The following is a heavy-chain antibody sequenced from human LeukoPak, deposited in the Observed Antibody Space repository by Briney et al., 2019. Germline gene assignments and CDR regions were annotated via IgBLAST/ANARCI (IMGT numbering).Heavy chain of an antibody. CDR1: GGSISSSSYY. CDR2: IYYSGST. CDR3: ARVKSFSSSQFFFDR. D-gene: IGHD6-6*01. Sequence: SETLSLTCTVSGGSISSSSYYWGWIRQPPGKGLEWIGSIYYSGSTYYNPSLKSRFTISVDTSKNQFSLNLSSVTAADTAVYCCARVKSFSSSQFFFDRRGQGTLVTVSS. J-gene: IGHJ4*02. V-gene: IGHV4-39*07.